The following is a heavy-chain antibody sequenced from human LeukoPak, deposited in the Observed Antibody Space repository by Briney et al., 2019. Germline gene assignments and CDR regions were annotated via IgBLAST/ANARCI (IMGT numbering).Heavy chain of an antibody. J-gene: IGHJ4*02. V-gene: IGHV4-34*01. Sequence: SETLSLTCAVHGGSCSGYYWSWIRQPPGKGLEWSGELNHSGSTNYNPSLKSRVTISVDTSKNQFSLKLSSVTAADTAVYYCARGPGSGSYFGYFDYWGQGTLVTVSS. CDR3: ARGPGSGSYFGYFDY. CDR1: GGSCSGYY. D-gene: IGHD1-26*01. CDR2: LNHSGST.